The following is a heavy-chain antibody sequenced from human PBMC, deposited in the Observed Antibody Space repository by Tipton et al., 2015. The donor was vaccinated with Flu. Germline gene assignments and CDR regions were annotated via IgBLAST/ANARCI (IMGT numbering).Heavy chain of an antibody. D-gene: IGHD1-26*01. J-gene: IGHJ3*02. V-gene: IGHV3-30*18. CDR3: AKDLGGRYSPHHAFDI. CDR2: ISYDGSNK. CDR1: GFTFSSYG. Sequence: SLRLSCAASGFTFSSYGMHWVRQAPGKGLEWVAVISYDGSNKYYADSVKGRFTISRDNSKNTLYLQMNSLRAEDPAVYYCAKDLGGRYSPHHAFDIGGQGTMVTVSS.